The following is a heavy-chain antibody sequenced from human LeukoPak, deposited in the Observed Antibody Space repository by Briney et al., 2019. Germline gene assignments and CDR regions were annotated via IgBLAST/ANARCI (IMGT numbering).Heavy chain of an antibody. J-gene: IGHJ6*03. V-gene: IGHV4-34*01. CDR1: GGSFSGYY. Sequence: SETLSPTCAVYGGSFSGYYWSWIRQPPGKGLEWIGEINHSGSTNYNPSLKSRVTISVDTSKNQFSLKLSSVTAADTAVYYCARGVITMVRGVTPGRYYMDVWGKGTTVTVSS. CDR3: ARGVITMVRGVTPGRYYMDV. CDR2: INHSGST. D-gene: IGHD3-10*01.